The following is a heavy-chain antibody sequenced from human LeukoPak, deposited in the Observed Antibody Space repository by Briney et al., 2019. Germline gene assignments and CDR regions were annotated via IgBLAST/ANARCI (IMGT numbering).Heavy chain of an antibody. CDR2: IWNSGST. CDR3: ARDVSSMFPNWFDP. J-gene: IGHJ5*02. Sequence: SQTLSLTCSVSGDSISSRTYYWTWIRQHPEKGLEWIGYIWNSGSTNYNPALKSRVTISVDTSKNQFSLKLTSVTAADTAIYYCARDVSSMFPNWFDPWGQGILVIVSP. CDR1: GDSISSRTYY. V-gene: IGHV4-31*03. D-gene: IGHD6-6*01.